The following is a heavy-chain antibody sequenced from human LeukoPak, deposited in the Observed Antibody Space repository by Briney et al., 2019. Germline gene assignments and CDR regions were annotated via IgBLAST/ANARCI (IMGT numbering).Heavy chain of an antibody. CDR1: GYTFTSYG. V-gene: IGHV1-18*01. D-gene: IGHD3-22*01. Sequence: ASVKVSCKASGYTFTSYGISWVRQAPGQGLEWMGWISAYNGNTNYAQKLQGRVTMTTDTSTSTAYMELRSLRSDDTAVYYCSRGTRGYYDSSGYYPDSWGQGTLVTVSS. CDR3: SRGTRGYYDSSGYYPDS. J-gene: IGHJ4*02. CDR2: ISAYNGNT.